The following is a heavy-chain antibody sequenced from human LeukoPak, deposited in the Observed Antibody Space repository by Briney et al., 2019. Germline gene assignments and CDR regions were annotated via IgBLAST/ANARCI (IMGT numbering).Heavy chain of an antibody. CDR1: GFTFSDYY. D-gene: IGHD1-1*01. Sequence: PGGSLRLSCAASGFTFSDYYMSWIRQAPGEGLEWVSYISSSGSTIYYADSVKGRFTISRDNAKNSLYLQMNSLRAEDTAVYYCARRYLPTGYYYYYMDVWGKGTTVTISS. CDR2: ISSSGSTI. V-gene: IGHV3-11*01. J-gene: IGHJ6*03. CDR3: ARRYLPTGYYYYYMDV.